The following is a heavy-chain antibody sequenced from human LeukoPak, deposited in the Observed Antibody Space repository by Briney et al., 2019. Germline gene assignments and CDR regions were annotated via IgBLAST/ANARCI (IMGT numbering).Heavy chain of an antibody. J-gene: IGHJ5*02. D-gene: IGHD2-15*01. Sequence: SETLSLTCTVSGGSISSSSYYWGWIRQPPGKGLEWIGSIYYSGSTNYNPSLKSRVTISVDKSKNQFSLKLSSVTAADTAVYYCARDLVGDNWFDPWGQGTLVTVSS. V-gene: IGHV4-39*07. CDR1: GGSISSSSYY. CDR3: ARDLVGDNWFDP. CDR2: IYYSGST.